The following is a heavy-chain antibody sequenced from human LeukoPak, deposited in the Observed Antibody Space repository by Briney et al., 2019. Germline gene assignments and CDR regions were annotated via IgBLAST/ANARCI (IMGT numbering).Heavy chain of an antibody. D-gene: IGHD4-23*01. CDR2: INPSGGST. Sequence: ASVKVSCKASGYTFTSYYMHWVRQAPGQGLEWMGIINPSGGSTSYAQKFQGRVTMTRDTSTSTVYMELSSLRSEDTAVYYCARDRGGNQYYYYYGMDVWGQGTTVTVSS. J-gene: IGHJ6*02. CDR1: GYTFTSYY. CDR3: ARDRGGNQYYYYYGMDV. V-gene: IGHV1-46*01.